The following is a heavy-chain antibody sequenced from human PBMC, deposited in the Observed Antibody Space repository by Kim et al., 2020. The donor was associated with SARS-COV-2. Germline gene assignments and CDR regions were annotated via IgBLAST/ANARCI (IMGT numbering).Heavy chain of an antibody. CDR3: AKSSTTVATRFIDY. Sequence: ADSVKGRFTISRDNSKNTLYLQMNSLRAEDTAVYYCAKSSTTVATRFIDYWGQGTLVTVSS. J-gene: IGHJ4*02. V-gene: IGHV3-23*01. D-gene: IGHD4-17*01.